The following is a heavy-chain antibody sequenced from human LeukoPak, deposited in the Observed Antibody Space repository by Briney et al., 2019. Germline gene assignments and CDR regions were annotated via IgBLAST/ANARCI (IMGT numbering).Heavy chain of an antibody. CDR3: AKELQVDTRYNAFDI. V-gene: IGHV3-23*01. Sequence: PGGSLRLYCAASGFTFNIYAMSWVRQAPGKGLEWVSGFSSRDDSTYYAVSVKGRFTISRDNSMNTLYLHMNSLRAEDTAVYYCAKELQVDTRYNAFDIWGQGTMVTVSS. J-gene: IGHJ3*02. CDR2: FSSRDDST. CDR1: GFTFNIYA. D-gene: IGHD3-16*02.